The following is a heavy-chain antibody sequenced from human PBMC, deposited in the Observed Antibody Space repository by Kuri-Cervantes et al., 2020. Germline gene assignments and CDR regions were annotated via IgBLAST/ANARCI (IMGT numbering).Heavy chain of an antibody. J-gene: IGHJ6*03. Sequence: GGSLRLSCAASEFTFSNYWMSWVRQAPGKGLEWVANIKQDGSEKYYVDSMKGRVTISRDNAKNSLYLQMNSLRAEDTAVYYCARDLIPVVVVAATPSYYYMDVWGKGTTVTVSS. CDR3: ARDLIPVVVVAATPSYYYMDV. V-gene: IGHV3-7*01. D-gene: IGHD2-15*01. CDR2: IKQDGSEK. CDR1: EFTFSNYW.